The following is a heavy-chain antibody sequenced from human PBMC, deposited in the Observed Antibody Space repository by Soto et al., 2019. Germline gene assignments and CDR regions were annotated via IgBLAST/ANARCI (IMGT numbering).Heavy chain of an antibody. CDR1: GYTLNEVA. J-gene: IGHJ5*02. D-gene: IGHD4-17*01. Sequence: QVQLVQSGAEVKKPGASVKVSCKVSGYTLNEVAMHWVRQAPGKGLEWLGGFDPDEAETIYAQHFQGRVTMSEDTSTDTVYMELSSLRSEDTALYFCTTYHGDYNFDHWGQGTLVTGSS. CDR2: FDPDEAET. V-gene: IGHV1-24*01. CDR3: TTYHGDYNFDH.